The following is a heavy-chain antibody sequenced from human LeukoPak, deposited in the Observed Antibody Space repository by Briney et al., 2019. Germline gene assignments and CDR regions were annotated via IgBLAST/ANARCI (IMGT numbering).Heavy chain of an antibody. V-gene: IGHV4-34*01. CDR2: INHSGST. D-gene: IGHD3-9*01. J-gene: IGHJ5*02. Sequence: SETLSLTCAVYGGSFSGYYWSWIRQPPGKGLEWIGEINHSGSTNYNPSLKSRVTISVDTSKNQFSLKLSSVTAADTAVYYCARGRINFDWFTTSGYWFDPWGQGTLVTVSS. CDR1: GGSFSGYY. CDR3: ARGRINFDWFTTSGYWFDP.